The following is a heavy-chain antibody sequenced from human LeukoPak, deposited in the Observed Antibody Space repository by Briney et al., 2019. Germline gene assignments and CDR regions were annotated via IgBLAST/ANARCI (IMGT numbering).Heavy chain of an antibody. J-gene: IGHJ4*02. CDR1: GFTFSHYW. D-gene: IGHD5-12*01. CDR2: IKQDGGEK. V-gene: IGHV3-7*02. CDR3: ARGGSGYDFDF. Sequence: PGGSLRLSCAAAGFTFSHYWMSWVRQAPGKGLEWVANIKQDGGEKYYVDSVKGRFTISRDNSKNTLYLQMNSLRAEDTAVYYCARGGSGYDFDFWGQGTLVTVSS.